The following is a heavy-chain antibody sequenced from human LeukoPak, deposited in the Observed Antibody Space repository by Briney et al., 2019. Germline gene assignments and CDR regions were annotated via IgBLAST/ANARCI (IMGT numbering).Heavy chain of an antibody. CDR2: MYDSEST. D-gene: IGHD5-18*01. Sequence: AETLTLTCTASGFTISSHYWSWIRQPPGKGLEWISYMYDSESTKDNPSLKSRITLSADTSNNQFSLRLSSVTAADTAVYYCATIKRGSIYGYFDFWGQGILVTVSS. CDR1: GFTISSHY. V-gene: IGHV4-59*11. CDR3: ATIKRGSIYGYFDF. J-gene: IGHJ4*02.